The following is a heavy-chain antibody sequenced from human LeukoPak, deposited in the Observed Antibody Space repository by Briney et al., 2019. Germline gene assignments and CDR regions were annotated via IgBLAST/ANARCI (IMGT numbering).Heavy chain of an antibody. CDR2: INPNNGGT. V-gene: IGHV1-2*02. D-gene: IGHD4-17*01. J-gene: IGHJ5*02. CDR1: GYTFTGYY. CDR3: ARASTGLPNWFDT. Sequence: GASVKVSCKASGYTFTGYYMHWVRQAPGQGLEWMGWINPNNGGTNYAQKFQGRVTMTRDTSINAAYMELSRLRSDDTAVYYCARASTGLPNWFDTWGQGTLVTVSS.